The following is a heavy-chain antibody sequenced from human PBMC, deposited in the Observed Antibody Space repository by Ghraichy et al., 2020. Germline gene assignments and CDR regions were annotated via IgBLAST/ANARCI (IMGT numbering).Heavy chain of an antibody. CDR2: INHSGST. V-gene: IGHV4-34*01. CDR3: ARGGLGILGGFDY. J-gene: IGHJ4*02. D-gene: IGHD3/OR15-3a*01. CDR1: GGSFSGYY. Sequence: SETLSLTCAVYGGSFSGYYWSWIRQPPGKGLEWIGEINHSGSTNYNPSLKSRVTISVDTSKNQFSLKLSSVTAADTAVYYCARGGLGILGGFDYWGQGTLVTVSS.